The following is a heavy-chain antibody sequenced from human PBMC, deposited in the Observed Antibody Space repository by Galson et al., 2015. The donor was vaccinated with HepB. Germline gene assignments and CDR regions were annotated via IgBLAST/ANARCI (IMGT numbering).Heavy chain of an antibody. CDR3: AKNSRSCYPGAFQI. J-gene: IGHJ3*02. V-gene: IGHV3-11*03. CDR2: ISSSSSYT. Sequence: SLRLSCAASGFTFSDYSMSWIRQAPGKGLEWVSSISSSSSYTNYADSVKGRFTISRDNAKNSLYLQMNSLRAEDTAVYYCAKNSRSCYPGAFQIWGQGTMVTVSS. D-gene: IGHD1-26*01. CDR1: GFTFSDYS.